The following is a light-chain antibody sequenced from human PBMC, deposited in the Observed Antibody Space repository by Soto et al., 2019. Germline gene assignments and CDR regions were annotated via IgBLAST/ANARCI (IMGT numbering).Light chain of an antibody. CDR2: DAS. Sequence: EIVLTQSPGTRSLSPGERATLSCRASQSVSSYLAWYQQRPGQAPRLLIYDASNRATGIPARFSGSGSGTDFTLTISSLEPEDFALYYCQQYNNWPPITFGQGTRLEIK. CDR3: QQYNNWPPIT. V-gene: IGKV3-11*01. CDR1: QSVSSY. J-gene: IGKJ5*01.